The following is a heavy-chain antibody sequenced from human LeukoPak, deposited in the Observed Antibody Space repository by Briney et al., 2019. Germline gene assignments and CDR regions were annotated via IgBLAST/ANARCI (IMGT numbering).Heavy chain of an antibody. CDR3: ARHWSYRTSWNHAFDI. V-gene: IGHV1-18*01. CDR1: GYTLISYG. Sequence: GASVKVSCKASGYTLISYGISWVRQAPGQGLEWMGWISAYNGNTNYAQKLQGRVTMTTDTSTSTAYMELRSLRSDDTAVYYCARHWSYRTSWNHAFDIWGQGTMVTVSS. D-gene: IGHD6-13*01. CDR2: ISAYNGNT. J-gene: IGHJ3*02.